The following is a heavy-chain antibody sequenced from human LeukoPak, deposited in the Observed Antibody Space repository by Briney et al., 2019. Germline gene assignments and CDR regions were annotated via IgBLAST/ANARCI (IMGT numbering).Heavy chain of an antibody. CDR2: IYYSGST. Sequence: SETLSLTCTVSGGSISSYYWSWIRQPPGKGLEWIGYIYYSGSTNYNPSLKSRVTISVDTSKDQFSLKLSSVTAADTAVYYCARGEGYCSSTSCYADAFDIWGRGTMVTVSS. V-gene: IGHV4-59*01. J-gene: IGHJ3*02. D-gene: IGHD2-2*01. CDR1: GGSISSYY. CDR3: ARGEGYCSSTSCYADAFDI.